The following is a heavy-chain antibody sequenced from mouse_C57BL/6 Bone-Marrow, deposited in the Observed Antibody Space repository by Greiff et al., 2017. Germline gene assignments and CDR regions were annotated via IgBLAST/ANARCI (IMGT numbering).Heavy chain of an antibody. CDR1: GYTFTDYY. Sequence: VQLQQSGPELVKPGASVKISCKASGYTFTDYYMNWVKQSHGKSLEWIGDINPNNGGTSYNQKFKGKATLTVDKSSSTAYMELRSLTSEDSAVYYCARCPIYYYGSSSLRYFDVWGTGTTVTVSS. D-gene: IGHD1-1*01. CDR2: INPNNGGT. V-gene: IGHV1-26*01. CDR3: ARCPIYYYGSSSLRYFDV. J-gene: IGHJ1*03.